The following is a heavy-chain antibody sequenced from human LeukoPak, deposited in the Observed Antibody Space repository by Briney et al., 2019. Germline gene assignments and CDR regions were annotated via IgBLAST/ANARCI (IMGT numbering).Heavy chain of an antibody. CDR2: IYWDDDK. Sequence: KVSGPTLVNPTETLTLTCSFSGFSLSTSGVGVGWIRQPPGKALEWLALIYWDDDKRYGPSLKSRLTITKDTSKNQVVLTMTNMDPVDTATYYCAHSPVQRGYSYGGHFDYWGQGTLVTVSS. D-gene: IGHD5-18*01. CDR1: GFSLSTSGVG. J-gene: IGHJ4*02. V-gene: IGHV2-5*05. CDR3: AHSPVQRGYSYGGHFDY.